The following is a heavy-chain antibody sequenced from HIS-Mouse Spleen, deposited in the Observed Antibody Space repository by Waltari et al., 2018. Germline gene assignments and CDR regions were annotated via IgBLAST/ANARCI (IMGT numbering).Heavy chain of an antibody. CDR1: GCSIRSSSSS. D-gene: IGHD6-13*01. CDR3: AREIPYSSSWYDWYFDL. V-gene: IGHV4-39*07. J-gene: IGHJ2*01. Sequence: QLQLQESGPGLVKPSETLSLTCTVPGCSIRSSSSSWGWIRQPPGKGLEWIGRIYYSGSTYYNPSLKSRVTISVDTSKNQFSLKLSSVTAADTAVYYCAREIPYSSSWYDWYFDLWGRGTLVTVSS. CDR2: IYYSGST.